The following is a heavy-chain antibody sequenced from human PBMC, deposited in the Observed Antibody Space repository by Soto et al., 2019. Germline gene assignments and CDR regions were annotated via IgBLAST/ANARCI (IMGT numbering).Heavy chain of an antibody. D-gene: IGHD5-18*01. CDR2: ISYDGSNK. J-gene: IGHJ6*02. CDR1: GFTFSSYG. CDR3: AKGDTAMAYYYYYYGMDV. Sequence: QVQLVESGGGVVQPGRSLRLSCAASGFTFSSYGMHWVRQAPGKGLEWVAVISYDGSNKYYADSVKGRFTISRDNSKNTLYLQMNSLRAEDTVVYYCAKGDTAMAYYYYYYGMDVWGLGTTVTVSS. V-gene: IGHV3-30*18.